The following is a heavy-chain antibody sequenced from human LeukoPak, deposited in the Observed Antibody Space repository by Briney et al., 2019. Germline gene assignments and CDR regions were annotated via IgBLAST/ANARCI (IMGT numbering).Heavy chain of an antibody. CDR3: ARTHDYGADNFDY. CDR2: IWYDGSNK. Sequence: GRSVRLSCAASGFTFSSYGMHWVRQAPGKGLEWVAVIWYDGSNKYYADSVKGRFTISRDNSKNTLYLQMNSLRAEDTAVYYCARTHDYGADNFDYWGQGTLVTVSS. D-gene: IGHD4-17*01. V-gene: IGHV3-33*01. J-gene: IGHJ4*02. CDR1: GFTFSSYG.